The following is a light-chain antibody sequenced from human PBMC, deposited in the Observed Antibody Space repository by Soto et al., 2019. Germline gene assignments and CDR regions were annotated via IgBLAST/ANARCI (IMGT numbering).Light chain of an antibody. CDR1: RSDIGDSNF. CDR3: ASFRSGTILA. Sequence: QSALTQPASVSGSPGQSVTISCTGPRSDIGDSNFISWYQHSPGKAPRLLIYEVTNRPSGVSKRFSGSKAGNTASLTISGLLDDDEADYFCASFRSGTILAFGTGTKVTVL. CDR2: EVT. J-gene: IGLJ1*01. V-gene: IGLV2-14*01.